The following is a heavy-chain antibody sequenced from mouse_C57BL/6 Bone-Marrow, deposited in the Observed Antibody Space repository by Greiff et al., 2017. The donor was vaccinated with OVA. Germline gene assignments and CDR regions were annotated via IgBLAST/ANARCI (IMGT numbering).Heavy chain of an antibody. D-gene: IGHD1-1*01. J-gene: IGHJ3*01. V-gene: IGHV14-4*01. CDR2: IDPENGDT. CDR1: GFNFKDYY. Sequence: EVQLQQSGAELVRPGASVKLSCTASGFNFKDYYMHWVKQRPEQGLEWIGWIDPENGDTEYASKFQGKATITADTSSNTAYLQLSSLTSEDTAVSYCTTYSSGPFAYWGQGTLVTVSA. CDR3: TTYSSGPFAY.